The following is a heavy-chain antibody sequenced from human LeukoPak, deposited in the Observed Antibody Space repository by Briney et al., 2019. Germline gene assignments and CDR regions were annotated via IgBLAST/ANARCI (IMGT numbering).Heavy chain of an antibody. D-gene: IGHD6-13*01. CDR1: GFTFSSYA. CDR3: ARDPAGYSSSWLPVDY. J-gene: IGHJ4*02. Sequence: GRSLRLSCAASGFTFSSYAMHWVRQAPGQGLEWVGGISYDGSNKYYADSVKGRFTISRDNSKNTLYLQMSSLRAEDTAVYYCARDPAGYSSSWLPVDYWGQGTLVTVSS. CDR2: ISYDGSNK. V-gene: IGHV3-30*04.